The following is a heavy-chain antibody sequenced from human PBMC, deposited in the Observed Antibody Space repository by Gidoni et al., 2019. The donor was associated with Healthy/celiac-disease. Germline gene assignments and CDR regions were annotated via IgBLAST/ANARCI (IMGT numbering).Heavy chain of an antibody. V-gene: IGHV1-24*01. D-gene: IGHD3-16*01. Sequence: QVQLVQSGDEVKKPGASVKVSCKVSGYTLTELSMHWVRQAPGKGLEWMGGFDPEDGETIYAQKFQGRVTMTEDTSTDTAYMELSSLRSEDTAVYDCATDLGGSDAFDIWGQGTMVTVSS. CDR3: ATDLGGSDAFDI. CDR1: GYTLTELS. J-gene: IGHJ3*02. CDR2: FDPEDGET.